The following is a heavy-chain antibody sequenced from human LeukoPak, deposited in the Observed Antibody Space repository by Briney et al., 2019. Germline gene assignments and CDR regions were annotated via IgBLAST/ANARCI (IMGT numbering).Heavy chain of an antibody. D-gene: IGHD3-22*01. CDR3: AKDHVGIAMIVVVLDS. J-gene: IGHJ4*02. CDR2: MSGSGDTT. Sequence: GGSLRLSCAASGFDFNDFAMTWVRQAPGKGLEWVSSMSGSGDTTQYAPSVKGRFTISRDNAKKTLYLEMNSLRVEDTAIYYCAKDHVGIAMIVVVLDSWGQGTLVTVSS. V-gene: IGHV3-23*01. CDR1: GFDFNDFA.